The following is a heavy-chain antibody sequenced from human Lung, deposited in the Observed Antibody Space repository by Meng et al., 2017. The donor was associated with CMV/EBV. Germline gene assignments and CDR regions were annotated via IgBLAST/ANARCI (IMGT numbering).Heavy chain of an antibody. Sequence: GESXKISCAASGFTFSSYGMHWVRQAPGKGLEWVAVIWYDGSNKYYADSVKGRFTISRDNSKNTLYLQMNSLRAEDTAVYYCAKHSVPAVPYYYYGMDVWGQGTMVTVSS. D-gene: IGHD2-2*01. CDR2: IWYDGSNK. CDR1: GFTFSSYG. V-gene: IGHV3-33*06. CDR3: AKHSVPAVPYYYYGMDV. J-gene: IGHJ6*02.